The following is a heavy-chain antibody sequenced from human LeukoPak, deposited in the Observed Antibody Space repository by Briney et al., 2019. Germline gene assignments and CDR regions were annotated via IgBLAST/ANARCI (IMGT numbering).Heavy chain of an antibody. CDR3: ARVQLGWYCSSTSCYRNRAAQSINWFDP. D-gene: IGHD2-2*01. CDR2: ISAYNGNT. Sequence: ASVKVSCKASGYTFTSYGISWVQQAPGQGLEWMGWISAYNGNTNYAQKLQGRATMTTDTSTSTAYMELRSLRSDDTAVYYCARVQLGWYCSSTSCYRNRAAQSINWFDPWGQGTLVTVSS. J-gene: IGHJ5*02. V-gene: IGHV1-18*01. CDR1: GYTFTSYG.